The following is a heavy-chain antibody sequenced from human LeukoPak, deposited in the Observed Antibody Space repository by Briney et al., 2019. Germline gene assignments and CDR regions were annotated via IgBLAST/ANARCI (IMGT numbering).Heavy chain of an antibody. CDR2: IIPIFGTA. V-gene: IGHV1-69*13. D-gene: IGHD6-13*01. CDR3: ARVGAIADYNWFDP. Sequence: GASVKVSCKASGGTFSSYAISWVRQAPGQGLEWMGGIIPIFGTANYAQKFQGRVTITADESTSTAYMELSSLRSEDTAVYYSARVGAIADYNWFDPWGQGTLVTVSS. J-gene: IGHJ5*02. CDR1: GGTFSSYA.